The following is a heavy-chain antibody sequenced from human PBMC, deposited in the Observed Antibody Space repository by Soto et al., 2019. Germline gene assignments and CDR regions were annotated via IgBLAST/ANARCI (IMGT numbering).Heavy chain of an antibody. Sequence: QVQLVQSGAEVKKPGSSVKVSCKASGGTFSSYTISWVRQAPGQGLEWMGRIIPILGIANYAQKFQGRVKXTXDTXTRTADMELSSLRSEDTAVYYCVKIAVAGTGYFDYWGQGTLVTVSS. CDR3: VKIAVAGTGYFDY. CDR1: GGTFSSYT. V-gene: IGHV1-69*02. CDR2: IIPILGIA. D-gene: IGHD6-19*01. J-gene: IGHJ4*02.